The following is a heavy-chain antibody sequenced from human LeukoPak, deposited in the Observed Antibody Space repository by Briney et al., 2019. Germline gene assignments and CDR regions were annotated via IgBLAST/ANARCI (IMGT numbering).Heavy chain of an antibody. V-gene: IGHV3-21*01. CDR1: GFTFSSYS. J-gene: IGHJ4*02. CDR2: ISSSSSYI. D-gene: IGHD6-19*01. Sequence: PGGSLRLSCAASGFTFSSYSMNWVRQAPGKGLEWVSSISSSSSYIYYADSVKGRFTISRDNAKNSLYLQMNSLRAEDTAVYYCARVRGGYSSGAIDYWGQGTLVTVSS. CDR3: ARVRGGYSSGAIDY.